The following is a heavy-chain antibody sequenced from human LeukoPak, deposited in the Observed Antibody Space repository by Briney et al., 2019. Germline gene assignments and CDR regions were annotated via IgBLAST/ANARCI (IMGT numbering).Heavy chain of an antibody. Sequence: GASVKVSSKASGYTFTSYAISWVRQAPGQGLEWMGRIIPILGIANYAQKFQGRVTITADKSTSTAYMELSSLRSEDTAVYYCARDLVDTAMVPIQDYWGQGTLVTVSS. J-gene: IGHJ4*02. CDR2: IIPILGIA. D-gene: IGHD5-18*01. V-gene: IGHV1-69*04. CDR3: ARDLVDTAMVPIQDY. CDR1: GYTFTSYA.